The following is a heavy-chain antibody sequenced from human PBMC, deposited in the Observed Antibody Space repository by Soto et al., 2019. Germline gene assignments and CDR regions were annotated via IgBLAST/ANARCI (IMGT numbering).Heavy chain of an antibody. CDR2: IIPIFGTA. V-gene: IGHV1-69*01. CDR1: GGTFSSYA. J-gene: IGHJ4*02. Sequence: QVQLVQSGAEVKKPGSSVKVSCKASGGTFSSYAISWVRQAPGQGLEWMGGIIPIFGTANYAQKVQGRVTITADESTSTAYMELSSLRSEDTAVYYCAEGRYCTNGVCYTGFDYWGQGTLVTVSS. CDR3: AEGRYCTNGVCYTGFDY. D-gene: IGHD2-8*01.